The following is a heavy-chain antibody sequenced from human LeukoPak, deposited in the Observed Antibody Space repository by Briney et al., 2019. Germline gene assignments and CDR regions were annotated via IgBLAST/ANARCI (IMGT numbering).Heavy chain of an antibody. CDR1: GLTFKNYA. V-gene: IGHV3-23*01. J-gene: IGHJ4*02. Sequence: GGSLSLSCAASGLTFKNYALSWVRQAPGKGLEWVSVISGSGGTTYYADSVKGRFTISRDNSKNTVFLQMNSLRAGDTAVYYCARQAYTTMAYIDYWGQGTLVTVSS. D-gene: IGHD5-18*01. CDR3: ARQAYTTMAYIDY. CDR2: ISGSGGTT.